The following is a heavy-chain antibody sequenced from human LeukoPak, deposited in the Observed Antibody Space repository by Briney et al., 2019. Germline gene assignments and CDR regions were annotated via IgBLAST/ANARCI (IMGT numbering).Heavy chain of an antibody. Sequence: ASVKVSCKASGGTPSSYAISWGRHGPGQGLEWMGRIIPILGIANYAQKFQGRVTITADKSTSTAYMELSSLRSEDTAMYYCARNYGRNEDYWGQGTLVTVSS. CDR2: IIPILGIA. J-gene: IGHJ4*02. CDR1: GGTPSSYA. D-gene: IGHD3-10*01. V-gene: IGHV1-69*04. CDR3: ARNYGRNEDY.